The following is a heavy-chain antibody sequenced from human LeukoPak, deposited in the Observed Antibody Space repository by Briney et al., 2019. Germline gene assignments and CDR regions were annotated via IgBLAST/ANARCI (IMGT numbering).Heavy chain of an antibody. CDR2: IKQDGSEK. V-gene: IGHV3-7*03. CDR3: AGRVTGYISGYVY. CDR1: GFTFSSYW. Sequence: GGSLRLSCAASGFTFSSYWMSWVRQAPGKGLEWVANIKQDGSEKYYVDSVKGRFTISRDNAKNSLYLQMNSLRAEDTAVYYCAGRVTGYISGYVYWGQGTLVTVSS. J-gene: IGHJ4*02. D-gene: IGHD5-18*01.